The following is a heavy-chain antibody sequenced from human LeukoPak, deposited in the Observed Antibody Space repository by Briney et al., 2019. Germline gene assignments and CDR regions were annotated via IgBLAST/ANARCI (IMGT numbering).Heavy chain of an antibody. V-gene: IGHV3-21*01. CDR2: IDSSSRYI. Sequence: AGGSLRLSCAASGFTFSSYTMDWVRQAPGKGLEWVSFIDSSSRYIYQADSVKGRFTISRDNAKSSVFLQMNSLRAEDTAVYYCARVGGHCTSTSCPPPDYWGQGTLVTASS. D-gene: IGHD2-2*01. CDR3: ARVGGHCTSTSCPPPDY. J-gene: IGHJ4*02. CDR1: GFTFSSYT.